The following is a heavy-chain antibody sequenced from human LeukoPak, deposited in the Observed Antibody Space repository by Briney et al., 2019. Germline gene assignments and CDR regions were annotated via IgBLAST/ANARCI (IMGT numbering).Heavy chain of an antibody. Sequence: GGSLRLSCAGSGFTFNSYWMSWVRQAPGKGLEWVSTITTSDGNTYYADSVKGRFTVSRDNSKNTLFLQMNSLRAEDTAVYYCAKDGGLWVSAHWGDSWGRGTLVTVSS. D-gene: IGHD7-27*01. J-gene: IGHJ4*02. V-gene: IGHV3-23*01. CDR3: AKDGGLWVSAHWGDS. CDR2: ITTSDGNT. CDR1: GFTFNSYW.